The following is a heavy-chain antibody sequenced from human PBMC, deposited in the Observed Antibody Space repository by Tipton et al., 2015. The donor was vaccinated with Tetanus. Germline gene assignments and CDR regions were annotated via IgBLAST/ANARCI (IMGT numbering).Heavy chain of an antibody. D-gene: IGHD6-19*01. Sequence: QLVQSGPEVKKPGASVKVSCRGSGYTFTNYGINWVRQAPGQGLEWMGWDSGYSGNTIYARKVQGRVTMTTGTSTNTAYLELRSLRSDDTAVYFCARLVKQWLVPEDYWGQGTLVTVS. V-gene: IGHV1-18*01. J-gene: IGHJ4*02. CDR3: ARLVKQWLVPEDY. CDR1: GYTFTNYG. CDR2: DSGYSGNT.